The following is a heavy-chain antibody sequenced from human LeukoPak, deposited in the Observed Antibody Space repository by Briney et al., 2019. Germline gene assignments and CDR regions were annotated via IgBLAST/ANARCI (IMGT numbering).Heavy chain of an antibody. CDR2: IWYDGSNK. CDR1: GFTFSSYG. V-gene: IGHV3-33*01. CDR3: AREEYYDFWSGYYRYYYGMDV. J-gene: IGHJ6*02. Sequence: PGGSLRLSCAASGFTFSSYGMHWVRQAPGKGLEWVAVIWYDGSNKYYADSVKGRFTISRDNSKNTLYLQMNSLRAEDTAVYYCAREEYYDFWSGYYRYYYGMDVWGQGTTVTVSS. D-gene: IGHD3-3*01.